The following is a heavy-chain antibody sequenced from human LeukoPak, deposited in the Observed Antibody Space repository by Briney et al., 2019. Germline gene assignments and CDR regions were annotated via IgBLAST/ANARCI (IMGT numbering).Heavy chain of an antibody. CDR1: GFTFSSYE. V-gene: IGHV3-48*03. CDR2: ISSSGSAI. CDR3: TSGYEKIFYYYGMDV. J-gene: IGHJ6*02. Sequence: PGGSLRPSCAASGFTFSSYEMNWVRQAPGEGLEWVSYISSSGSAIYYADSVKGRFTISRDNAKNSLYLQMNSLRAEDTAVHYCTSGYEKIFYYYGMDVWGQGTTVTVSS. D-gene: IGHD5-12*01.